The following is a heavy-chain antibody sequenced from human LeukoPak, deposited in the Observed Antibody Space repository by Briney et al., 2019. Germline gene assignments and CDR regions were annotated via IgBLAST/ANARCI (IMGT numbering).Heavy chain of an antibody. CDR2: IDPSAGGT. J-gene: IGHJ4*02. Sequence: ASVKVSCKASGYNFTRYIIHWVRQAPGQGLEWMGIIDPSAGGTSYAEKLQDRVTVTRDTATRTVYMELSSLEYEDTAFYYCASDPSSETSSFDLWGQGTLVIVSS. V-gene: IGHV1-46*01. CDR3: ASDPSSETSSFDL. CDR1: GYNFTRYI. D-gene: IGHD3-10*01.